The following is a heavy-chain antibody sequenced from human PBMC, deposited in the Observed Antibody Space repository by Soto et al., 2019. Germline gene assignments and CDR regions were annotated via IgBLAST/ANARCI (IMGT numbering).Heavy chain of an antibody. V-gene: IGHV3-49*04. CDR1: GFTFGDYA. Sequence: GGSQRLSCTASGFTFGDYAMSWVRQAPGKGLEWVGFIRSKAYGGTTEYAASVKGRFTISRDDSKSIAYLQMNSLKTEDTAVYYCTRGRGDYYFDYWGQGTLVTVSS. D-gene: IGHD3-16*01. J-gene: IGHJ4*02. CDR3: TRGRGDYYFDY. CDR2: IRSKAYGGTT.